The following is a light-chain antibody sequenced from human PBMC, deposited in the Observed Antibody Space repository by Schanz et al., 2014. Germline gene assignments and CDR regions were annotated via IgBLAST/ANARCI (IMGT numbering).Light chain of an antibody. V-gene: IGLV2-14*02. Sequence: QSVLTQPASVSGSPGQSITISCTGTSSDIGSYNLVSWYQQHPDKAPKLMIYEGSKRPSGVSNRFSGSKSDNTASLTVSGLQAEDEADYYCSSYAGSINWVFGGGTKLTVL. CDR1: SSDIGSYNL. J-gene: IGLJ3*02. CDR2: EGS. CDR3: SSYAGSINWV.